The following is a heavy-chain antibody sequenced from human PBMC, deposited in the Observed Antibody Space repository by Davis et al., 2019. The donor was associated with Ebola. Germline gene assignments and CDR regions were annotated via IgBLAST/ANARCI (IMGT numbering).Heavy chain of an antibody. D-gene: IGHD6-19*01. CDR1: GFTFSSYS. Sequence: PGGSLRLSCAASGFTFSSYSMNWVRQAPGKGLEWVSSISSSSSYIYYADSVKGRFTISRDNAKNSLYLQMNSLRAEDTAVYYCARVKGIAVAIDYWGQGTLVTVSS. CDR2: ISSSSSYI. V-gene: IGHV3-21*01. CDR3: ARVKGIAVAIDY. J-gene: IGHJ4*02.